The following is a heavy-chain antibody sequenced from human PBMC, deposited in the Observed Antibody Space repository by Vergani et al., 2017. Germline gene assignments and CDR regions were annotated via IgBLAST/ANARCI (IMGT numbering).Heavy chain of an antibody. CDR2: ISWNSGSI. CDR3: AKDSDYYYYYYCMDG. V-gene: IGHV3-9*01. Sequence: EVQLVESGGGLVQPGRSLRLSCAASGFTFDDYDMHWVRQVPGKGLEWVSGISWNSGSIGYADSVKGRFTISRDNAKNSLYLQMNRLRAEDTALYYCAKDSDYYYYYYCMDGWDRGPTVTVSS. J-gene: IGHJ6*03. CDR1: GFTFDDYD.